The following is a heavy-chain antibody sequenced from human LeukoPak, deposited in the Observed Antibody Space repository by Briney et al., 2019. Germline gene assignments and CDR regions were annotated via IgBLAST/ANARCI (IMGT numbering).Heavy chain of an antibody. Sequence: GGSLRLSCAASGFTFSLNAMTWVRQAPGKGPEWVAAISGNGGSTYYADSVKGRFTISRVNSMNTLYLQMNSLRAEDTAVYYCAKKPRIAVAGYYFDWWGQGTLVTVSS. CDR2: ISGNGGST. CDR1: GFTFSLNA. J-gene: IGHJ4*02. V-gene: IGHV3-23*01. D-gene: IGHD6-19*01. CDR3: AKKPRIAVAGYYFDW.